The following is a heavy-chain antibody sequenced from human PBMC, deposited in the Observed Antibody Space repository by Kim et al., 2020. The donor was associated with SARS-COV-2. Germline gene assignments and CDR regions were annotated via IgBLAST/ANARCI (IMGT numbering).Heavy chain of an antibody. J-gene: IGHJ4*02. Sequence: STRYAQKFQGRVTMTRDTSTSTVYMELSSLRSEDTAVYYGARDPLGDYDYWGQGTLVTVSS. D-gene: IGHD4-17*01. V-gene: IGHV1-46*01. CDR3: ARDPLGDYDY. CDR2: ST.